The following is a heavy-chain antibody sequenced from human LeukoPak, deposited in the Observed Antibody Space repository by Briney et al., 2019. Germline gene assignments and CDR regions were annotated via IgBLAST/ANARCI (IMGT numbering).Heavy chain of an antibody. J-gene: IGHJ4*02. D-gene: IGHD5-18*01. CDR2: FDPEDGET. CDR1: GYTLTELS. CDR3: ATSRWIQLWRNFDY. V-gene: IGHV1-24*01. Sequence: ASVKVSCKVSGYTLTELSMHWVRQAPGKRLEWMGGFDPEDGETIYAQKFQGRVTMTEDTSTDTAYMELSSLRSEDTAVYYCATSRWIQLWRNFDYWGQGTLVTVSS.